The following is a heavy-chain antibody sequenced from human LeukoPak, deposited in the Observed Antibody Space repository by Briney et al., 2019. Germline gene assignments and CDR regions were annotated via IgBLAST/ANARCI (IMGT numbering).Heavy chain of an antibody. CDR2: MYYSGST. V-gene: IGHV4-39*07. J-gene: IGHJ4*02. Sequence: SETLSLTCTVSSGSISSTSYYWGWIRQPPGMGLEWIGSMYYSGSTYYNPSLKSRVTISVDTSKSRFSLKLSSVTAADTAVYYCARARGYRWIAGYFDYWGQGTLVTVSS. CDR3: ARARGYRWIAGYFDY. CDR1: SGSISSTSYY. D-gene: IGHD5-12*01.